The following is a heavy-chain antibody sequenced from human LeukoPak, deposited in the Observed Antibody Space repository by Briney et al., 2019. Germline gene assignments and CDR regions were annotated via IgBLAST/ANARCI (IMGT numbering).Heavy chain of an antibody. Sequence: GGSLRLSCAASGFTFSRYGMHWVRQAPGKGLEWVALIRYDGSNKYYADSVKGRFTISRDNSKNTLYLQMNSLRAEDTAVYYCAKGRDDFWSGYYSFDYWGQGILVTVSS. CDR1: GFTFSRYG. V-gene: IGHV3-30*02. J-gene: IGHJ4*02. CDR2: IRYDGSNK. D-gene: IGHD3-3*01. CDR3: AKGRDDFWSGYYSFDY.